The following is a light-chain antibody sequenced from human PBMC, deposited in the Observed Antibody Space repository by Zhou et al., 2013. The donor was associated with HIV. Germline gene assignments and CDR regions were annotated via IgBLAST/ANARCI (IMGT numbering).Light chain of an antibody. CDR2: WAS. Sequence: DIVLNQSPDSLAVSLGERATINCKSSQSVLSNSDNKDNLLWYQQKPGQPPKLLIYWASTRQSGVPDRFSGSGSGTDFTLTISSLQTEDVAVYYCQQYYSTPYTFGQGTRLEIK. CDR3: QQYYSTPYT. CDR1: QSVLSNSDNKDN. J-gene: IGKJ2*01. V-gene: IGKV4-1*01.